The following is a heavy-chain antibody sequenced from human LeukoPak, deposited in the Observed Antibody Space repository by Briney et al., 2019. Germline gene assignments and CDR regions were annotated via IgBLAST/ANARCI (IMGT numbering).Heavy chain of an antibody. J-gene: IGHJ4*02. CDR3: ANQDGYLNY. D-gene: IGHD5-24*01. CDR1: GFTISSDS. V-gene: IGHV3-64*01. CDR2: IGYGGDT. Sequence: GGSLRLSCAASGFTISSDSMHWIRQAPGKGLEYVSAIGYGGDTYYANSVRGRFTISRDNSKNTLYLQMNSLRAEDTAVYYCANQDGYLNYWGQGTLVTVSS.